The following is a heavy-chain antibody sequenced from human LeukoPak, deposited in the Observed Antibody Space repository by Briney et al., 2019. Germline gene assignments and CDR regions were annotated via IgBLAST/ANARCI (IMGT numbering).Heavy chain of an antibody. J-gene: IGHJ5*02. CDR3: AKDLGITMVRGVPSFDP. CDR1: GFTFSDFW. CDR2: INSGGTVT. Sequence: GGSLRLSCAASGFTFSDFWMHWVRQAPGKGLVWVSRINSGGTVTNYADSVKGRLTISRDNAKNTLYLQMNSLRAEDTAVYYCAKDLGITMVRGVPSFDPWGQGTLVTVSS. D-gene: IGHD3-10*01. V-gene: IGHV3-74*01.